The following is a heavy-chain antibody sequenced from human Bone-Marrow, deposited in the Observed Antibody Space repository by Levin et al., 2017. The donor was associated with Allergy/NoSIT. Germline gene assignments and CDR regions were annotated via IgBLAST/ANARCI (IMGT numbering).Heavy chain of an antibody. CDR3: GRDGAYGDYGLLAY. D-gene: IGHD4-17*01. CDR2: MNPNNGNT. V-gene: IGHV1-8*01. J-gene: IGHJ4*02. CDR1: GYTFTNYD. Sequence: ASVKVSCKASGYTFTNYDVNWVRRATGQGLEWIGWMNPNNGNTRYAQKFQGRVTMTWDTSINTAYLELSSLTSEDTAVYYCGRDGAYGDYGLLAYWGQGTPVSVSS.